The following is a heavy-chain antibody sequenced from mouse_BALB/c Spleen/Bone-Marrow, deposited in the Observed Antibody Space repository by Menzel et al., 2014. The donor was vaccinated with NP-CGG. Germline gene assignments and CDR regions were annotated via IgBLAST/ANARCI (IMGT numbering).Heavy chain of an antibody. Sequence: QVQLQQSGAELARPGASVKMSCKAAGYTFTSYTMHWVKQRPGQGLEWIGYINPTNDYTHHNQKFKDKATLTADKSSTTAYMQLSSLTSEDSAVYYCARRYSMISTGFAFWGQGTLVTVSA. CDR2: INPTNDYT. D-gene: IGHD2-4*01. CDR1: GYTFTSYT. V-gene: IGHV1-4*01. CDR3: ARRYSMISTGFAF. J-gene: IGHJ3*01.